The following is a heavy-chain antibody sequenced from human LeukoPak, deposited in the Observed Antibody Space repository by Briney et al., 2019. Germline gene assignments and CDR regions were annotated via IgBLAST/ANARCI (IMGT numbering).Heavy chain of an antibody. CDR1: GFAVSSNY. Sequence: PGGSLRLSCAASGFAVSSNYMSWVRQAPGKGLEWVSVIYRDAKTYYADSVKGRFTISRDISKNTLFLQMTSLRAEDTALYYCAKVKGRYGEGYFDYWGQGTLVTVSS. CDR3: AKVKGRYGEGYFDY. J-gene: IGHJ4*02. D-gene: IGHD3-10*01. CDR2: IYRDAKT. V-gene: IGHV3-53*01.